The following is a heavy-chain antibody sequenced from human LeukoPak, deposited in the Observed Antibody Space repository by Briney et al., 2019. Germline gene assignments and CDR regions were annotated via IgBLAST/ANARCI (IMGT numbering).Heavy chain of an antibody. CDR3: AKGELSFDIEY. V-gene: IGHV3-30*18. J-gene: IGHJ4*02. CDR1: GFTFSSYG. D-gene: IGHD3-16*02. CDR2: ISYYGSKR. Sequence: GGSLRLSGAASGFTFSSYGMHWGRKAPAKGLEWVAVISYYGSKRYYAYSVNVRISITRDNSKTPLYLEMNSLRAEDRAVFHCAKGELSFDIEYWGEGTLVTV.